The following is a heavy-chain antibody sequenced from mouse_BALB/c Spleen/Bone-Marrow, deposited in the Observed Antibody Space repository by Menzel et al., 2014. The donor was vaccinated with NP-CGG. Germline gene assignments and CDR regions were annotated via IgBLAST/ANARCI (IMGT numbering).Heavy chain of an antibody. D-gene: IGHD1-1*01. CDR2: ISSGSSTI. V-gene: IGHV5-17*02. J-gene: IGHJ2*01. CDR1: GFTFSSFG. Sequence: EVQVVESGGGLVQPGGSRKLSCAASGFTFSSFGMHWVRQAPEKGLEWVAYISSGSSTIYYADTVMGRFTISRDNPKNTLFLQMTSLRSEDTAMYYCARSGSGSGYFDYWGQGTTLTVSS. CDR3: ARSGSGSGYFDY.